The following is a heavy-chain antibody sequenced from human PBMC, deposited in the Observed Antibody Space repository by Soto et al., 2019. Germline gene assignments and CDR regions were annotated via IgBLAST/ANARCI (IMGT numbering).Heavy chain of an antibody. CDR2: ISWSGDMI. CDR1: GFGFDEDA. CDR3: VQDWLIEPYGKFDN. J-gene: IGHJ4*02. Sequence: PGGSLRLSCAASGFGFDEDAMHWVRQAPGKGLEWVSGISWSGDMIRYADSVKGRFTISRDNGKNSLYLQMNSLRTEDTAFYYCVQDWLIEPYGKFDNWGQGALVTVSS. D-gene: IGHD3-10*01. V-gene: IGHV3-9*01.